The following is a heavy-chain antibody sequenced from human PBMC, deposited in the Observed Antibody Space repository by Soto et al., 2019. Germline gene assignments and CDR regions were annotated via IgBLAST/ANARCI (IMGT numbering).Heavy chain of an antibody. V-gene: IGHV3-30*03. CDR2: ISSDGNNN. J-gene: IGHJ4*02. D-gene: IGHD6-19*01. CDR3: AGGWFFFDY. CDR1: GFTFNAYG. Sequence: ESGGGVVQPGRSLRLSCAASGFTFNAYGMHWARQAPGKGLEWVAGISSDGNNNYYADSVKGLFTISRDNSKNTLYLQMNSLRTEDTAVYYCAGGWFFFDYWGQGTLVTVSS.